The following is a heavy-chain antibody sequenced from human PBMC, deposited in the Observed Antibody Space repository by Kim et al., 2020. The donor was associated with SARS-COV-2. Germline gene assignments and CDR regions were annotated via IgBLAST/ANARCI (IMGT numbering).Heavy chain of an antibody. V-gene: IGHV3-11*06. CDR3: AREWRVPAPTGSD. CDR1: GFTFSDYY. CDR2: ISGSGGYI. J-gene: IGHJ1*01. Sequence: GGSLRLSCAASGFTFSDYYMSWIRQAPGKGLEWLSDISGSGGYINYADSVKGRFIISRDNAKNSLFLQMNSLGAEDTAVYYCAREWRVPAPTGSDWGQGTLVTVSS. D-gene: IGHD2-2*01.